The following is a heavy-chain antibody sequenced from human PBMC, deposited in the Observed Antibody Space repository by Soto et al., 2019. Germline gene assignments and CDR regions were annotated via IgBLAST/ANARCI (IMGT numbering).Heavy chain of an antibody. J-gene: IGHJ4*02. D-gene: IGHD3-3*01. V-gene: IGHV3-30*18. CDR3: AKGAVQDLWSGYYTLFDY. CDR1: GFTFSTYG. CDR2: ISYDGKHK. Sequence: QVQLVESGGGVVQPGRSLRLSCAASGFTFSTYGMHWVRQAPGKGLEWVAVISYDGKHKYYADSLKGRFTIPRDNSKNTLYLQMNSLRAEDTAVYYCAKGAVQDLWSGYYTLFDYWGQGTLVTVSS.